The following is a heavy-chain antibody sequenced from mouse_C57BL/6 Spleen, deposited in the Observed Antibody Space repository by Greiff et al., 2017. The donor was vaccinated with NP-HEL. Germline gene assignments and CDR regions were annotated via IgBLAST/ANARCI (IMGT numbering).Heavy chain of an antibody. CDR2: INPGSGGT. V-gene: IGHV1-54*01. D-gene: IGHD1-1*01. Sequence: QVQLKQSGAELVRPGTSVKVSCKASGYAFTNYLIEWVKQRPGQGLEWIGVINPGSGGTNYNEKFKGKATLTADKSSSTAYMQLSSLTSEDSAVYFCARRTTVVAGGCWGQGTTLTVSS. J-gene: IGHJ2*01. CDR1: GYAFTNYL. CDR3: ARRTTVVAGGC.